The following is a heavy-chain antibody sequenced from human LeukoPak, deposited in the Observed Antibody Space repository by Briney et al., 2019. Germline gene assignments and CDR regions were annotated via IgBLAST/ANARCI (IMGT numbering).Heavy chain of an antibody. CDR3: ARGAVAGNYYYYGMDV. D-gene: IGHD6-19*01. Sequence: SETLSLTCTVSGGSISSYYWSWIRQPAGKGLEWIGRIYTSGSTNYNPSLKSRVTMSVDTSKNQFSLKLSSVTAADTAVYYCARGAVAGNYYYYGMDVWGQGTTVTVSS. CDR1: GGSISSYY. CDR2: IYTSGST. J-gene: IGHJ6*02. V-gene: IGHV4-4*07.